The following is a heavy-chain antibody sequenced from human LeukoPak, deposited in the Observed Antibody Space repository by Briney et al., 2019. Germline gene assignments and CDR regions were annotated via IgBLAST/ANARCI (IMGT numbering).Heavy chain of an antibody. CDR1: GGSISSGDYY. J-gene: IGHJ4*02. CDR2: IYYSGST. D-gene: IGHD4-11*01. V-gene: IGHV4-30-4*01. Sequence: SETLSLTCTVSGGSISSGDYYWSWIRQPPGKGLEWIGYIYYSGSTYYNPSLKSRVTISVDTSKNQFSLKLSSVTAADTAVYYCARGGLGGITAYSNYLFDYWGQRTLVTVSS. CDR3: ARGGLGGITAYSNYLFDY.